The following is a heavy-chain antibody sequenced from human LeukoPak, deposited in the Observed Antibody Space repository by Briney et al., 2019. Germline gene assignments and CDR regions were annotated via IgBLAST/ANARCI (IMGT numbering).Heavy chain of an antibody. Sequence: SVKVSCKASGGTFSSYAISWVRQAPGQGLEWMGGIIPIFGTANYAQKFQGRVTITAGESTSTAYMELSSLRSEDTAVYYCAVIAAAAATNFDYWGQGTLVTVSS. J-gene: IGHJ4*02. CDR3: AVIAAAAATNFDY. D-gene: IGHD6-13*01. CDR2: IIPIFGTA. V-gene: IGHV1-69*13. CDR1: GGTFSSYA.